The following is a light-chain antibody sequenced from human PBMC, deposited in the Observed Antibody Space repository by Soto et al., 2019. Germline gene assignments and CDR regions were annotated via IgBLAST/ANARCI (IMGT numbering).Light chain of an antibody. CDR2: ADG. CDR3: CSYAASNTFV. J-gene: IGLJ1*01. V-gene: IGLV1-40*01. CDR1: SSNIGAGYD. Sequence: QSVLTQPPSVSGAPGQRVTISCNGSSSNIGAGYDVQWFQQLPGTAPKILIDADGNRPSGVPDRFSASKSDTSASLAITGLQAEDEADYYCCSYAASNTFVFGTGTKLTVL.